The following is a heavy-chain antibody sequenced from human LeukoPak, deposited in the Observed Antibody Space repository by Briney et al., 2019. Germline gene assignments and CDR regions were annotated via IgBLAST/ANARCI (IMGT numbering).Heavy chain of an antibody. CDR3: ARRAARPAYYFDF. V-gene: IGHV3-23*01. CDR1: GFTFSRYA. CDR2: VTVSGGGT. D-gene: IGHD6-6*01. J-gene: IGHJ4*02. Sequence: GGSQRLSCTASGFTFSRYAMSWVRQAPGKGLEWVSTVTVSGGGTYYGDSVKGRFTISRDNSKNTLYLQMNSLRAEDTAVYYCARRAARPAYYFDFWGQGTLVTISS.